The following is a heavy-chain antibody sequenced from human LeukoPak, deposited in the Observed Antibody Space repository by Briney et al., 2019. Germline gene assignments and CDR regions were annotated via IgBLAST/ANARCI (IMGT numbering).Heavy chain of an antibody. D-gene: IGHD3-22*01. Sequence: PGGSLRLSCAASGFTFSSYAMHWVRQAPGKGLEWVAVISYDGSNKYYADSVKGRFTISRDNSKNTLYLQMNSLRAEDTAVYYCARGGYYDSSGYFGYWGQGTLATVSS. V-gene: IGHV3-30*04. J-gene: IGHJ4*02. CDR2: ISYDGSNK. CDR3: ARGGYYDSSGYFGY. CDR1: GFTFSSYA.